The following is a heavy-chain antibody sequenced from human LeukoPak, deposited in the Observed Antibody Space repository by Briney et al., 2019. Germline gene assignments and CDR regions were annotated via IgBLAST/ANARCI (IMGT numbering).Heavy chain of an antibody. CDR2: INHSGST. D-gene: IGHD5-12*01. CDR1: GGSFSGYY. J-gene: IGHJ4*02. Sequence: ASETLSLTYAVYGGSFSGYYWSWIRQPPGKGLEWIGEINHSGSTNYNPSLKSRVTISVDTSKNQFSLKLSSVTAADTAVYYCARDLIGGYSGYEYYFDYWGQGTLVTVSS. V-gene: IGHV4-34*01. CDR3: ARDLIGGYSGYEYYFDY.